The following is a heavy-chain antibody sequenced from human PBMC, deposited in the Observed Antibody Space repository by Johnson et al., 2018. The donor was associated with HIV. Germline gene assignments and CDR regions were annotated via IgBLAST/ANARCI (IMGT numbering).Heavy chain of an antibody. J-gene: IGHJ3*01. Sequence: QVQLVESGGGVVQPGRSLRLSCAASGFTFSNYGMDWVRQAPGKGLEWVAVIWFDGSNQFYADSVKGRFTISRDNSKHTLFLEMNSLRAEDTAVYYCAKARDATRQTDALDVWGQGTMVTVSS. V-gene: IGHV3-33*06. CDR3: AKARDATRQTDALDV. CDR1: GFTFSNYG. CDR2: IWFDGSNQ.